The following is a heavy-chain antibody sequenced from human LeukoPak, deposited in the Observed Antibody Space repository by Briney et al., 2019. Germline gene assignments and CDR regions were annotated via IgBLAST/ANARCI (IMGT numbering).Heavy chain of an antibody. CDR3: AIRTLGLLRKGGAMDV. J-gene: IGHJ6*03. V-gene: IGHV1-18*04. CDR1: GYTFTGYY. CDR2: ISAYNGNT. Sequence: GASVKVSCKASGYTFTGYYMHWVRQAPGQGLEWMGWISAYNGNTHYAQNLQGRVTMTRDTSTSTAYMELSRLRSDDTAVYYCAIRTLGLLRKGGAMDVWGKGTTVTVSS. D-gene: IGHD5-12*01.